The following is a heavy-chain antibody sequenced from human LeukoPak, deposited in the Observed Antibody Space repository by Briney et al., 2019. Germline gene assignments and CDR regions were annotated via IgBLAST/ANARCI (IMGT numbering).Heavy chain of an antibody. CDR3: ARAGAYGGYVDFDY. V-gene: IGHV3-64*01. J-gene: IGHJ4*02. Sequence: GGSLRLSCAASGFTFSSYAMHWVRQAPGKGLEYVSGISSNGDNTYYANSVKGRFTISRDNSKNTLYLQMGSLRAEDMAVYYCARAGAYGGYVDFDYWGQGNLVTVSS. CDR1: GFTFSSYA. CDR2: ISSNGDNT. D-gene: IGHD5-12*01.